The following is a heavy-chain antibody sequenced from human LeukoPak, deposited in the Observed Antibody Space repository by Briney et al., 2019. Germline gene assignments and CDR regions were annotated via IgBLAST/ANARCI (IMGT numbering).Heavy chain of an antibody. CDR1: GGSISSYY. D-gene: IGHD6-19*01. J-gene: IGHJ6*02. CDR2: IYYTGGT. V-gene: IGHV4-59*01. Sequence: SETLSLTCTVSGGSISSYYWSWIRQPPGKGLEWIGCIYYTGGTNYNPSLKSRVTISVDTSKNQFSLKLSSVTAADTAVYYCARAGSSGWGKRPYSGMDVWGQGTTVTVSS. CDR3: ARAGSSGWGKRPYSGMDV.